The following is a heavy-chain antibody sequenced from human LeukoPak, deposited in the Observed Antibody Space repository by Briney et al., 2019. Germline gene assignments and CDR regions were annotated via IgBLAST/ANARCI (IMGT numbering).Heavy chain of an antibody. CDR3: AKAVFSGFWSGYLFEY. CDR2: IRYDGSNK. Sequence: GGSLRLSCAASGFTFSSYGMHWVRQAPGKGLEWVAFIRYDGSNKYYADSVKGRFTISRDNSKNTLYLQMNSLRAEDTAVYYCAKAVFSGFWSGYLFEYWGQGTLVTVSS. CDR1: GFTFSSYG. D-gene: IGHD3-3*01. V-gene: IGHV3-30*02. J-gene: IGHJ4*02.